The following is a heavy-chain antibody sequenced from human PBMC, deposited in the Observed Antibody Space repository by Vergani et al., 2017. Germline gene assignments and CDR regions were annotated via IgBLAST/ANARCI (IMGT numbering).Heavy chain of an antibody. J-gene: IGHJ6*02. CDR3: ARGLVATTGEYYYYYGMDV. Sequence: QVQLQESGPGLVKPSGTLSLTCAVSGGSISSSNWWSWVRQPPGKGLEWIGEIYHSGSTNYNPSLKSRVTISVDTSKNQFSPKLSSVTAADTAVYYCARGLVATTGEYYYYYGMDVWGQGTTVTVSS. CDR2: IYHSGST. V-gene: IGHV4-4*02. D-gene: IGHD5-12*01. CDR1: GGSISSSNW.